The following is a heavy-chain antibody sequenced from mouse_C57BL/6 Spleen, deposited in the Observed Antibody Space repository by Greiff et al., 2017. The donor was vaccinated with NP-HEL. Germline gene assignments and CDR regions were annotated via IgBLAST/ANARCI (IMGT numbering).Heavy chain of an antibody. V-gene: IGHV1-82*01. D-gene: IGHD1-1*01. CDR3: ARSNYYGSSYSFDY. CDR2: IYPGDGDT. J-gene: IGHJ2*01. CDR1: GYAFSSSW. Sequence: VQLQESGPELVKPGASVKISCKASGYAFSSSWMNWVKQRPGKGLGWIGRIYPGDGDTNYNGKLRGKATLTADKSSSTAYMQLSSLTSEDSAVYFCARSNYYGSSYSFDYWGQGTTLTVSS.